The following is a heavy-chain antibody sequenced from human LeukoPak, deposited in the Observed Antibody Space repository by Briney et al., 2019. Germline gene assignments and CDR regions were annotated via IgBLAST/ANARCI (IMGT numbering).Heavy chain of an antibody. Sequence: PSETLSLTCTVSGGSISSYYWSWIRQPPGKGLEWIGYIYYSGSTNYNPSLKSRVTISVDTSKNQFPLKLSSVTAADTAVYYCARGHYYDSSGYSPYYGMDVWGQGTTVTVSS. J-gene: IGHJ6*02. CDR3: ARGHYYDSSGYSPYYGMDV. D-gene: IGHD3-22*01. CDR2: IYYSGST. CDR1: GGSISSYY. V-gene: IGHV4-59*01.